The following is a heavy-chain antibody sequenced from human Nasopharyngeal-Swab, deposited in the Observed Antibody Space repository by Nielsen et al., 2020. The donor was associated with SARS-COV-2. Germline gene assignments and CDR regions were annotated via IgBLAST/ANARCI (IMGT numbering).Heavy chain of an antibody. CDR3: AGRPYYDFWSGYSRASDY. CDR2: IYTSGST. J-gene: IGHJ4*02. V-gene: IGHV4-4*07. Sequence: RQAPGKGLEWIGRIYTSGSTNYNPSLKSRVTISVDTSKNQFSLKLSSVTAADTAVYYCAGRPYYDFWSGYSRASDYWGQGTLVTSPQ. D-gene: IGHD3-3*01.